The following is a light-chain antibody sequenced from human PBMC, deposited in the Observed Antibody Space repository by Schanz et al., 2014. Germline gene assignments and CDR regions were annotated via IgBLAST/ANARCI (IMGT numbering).Light chain of an antibody. J-gene: IGLJ3*02. CDR3: ASWDDSLNARV. V-gene: IGLV2-8*01. CDR1: SSDVGGYNF. CDR2: KVT. Sequence: QSAPTQPPSASGSPGQSVTISCTGTSSDVGGYNFVSWYQQIPGKAPKLMIYKVTQRPSGVPDRFSGSKSGTSASLAISGLQSEDEADYYCASWDDSLNARVFGGGTKLTVL.